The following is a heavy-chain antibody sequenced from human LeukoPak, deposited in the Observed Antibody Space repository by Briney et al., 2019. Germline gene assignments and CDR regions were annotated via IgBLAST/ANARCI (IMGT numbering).Heavy chain of an antibody. Sequence: SETLSLTCTVSGGSISSRGYYWGWIRQPPGKGLEWIGYIYYSGSTNYNPSLKSRVTISVDTSKNQFSLKLSSVTAADTAVYYCARGSGTTDYWGQGTLVTVSS. CDR3: ARGSGTTDY. D-gene: IGHD1-1*01. CDR1: GGSISSRGYY. V-gene: IGHV4-61*08. J-gene: IGHJ4*02. CDR2: IYYSGST.